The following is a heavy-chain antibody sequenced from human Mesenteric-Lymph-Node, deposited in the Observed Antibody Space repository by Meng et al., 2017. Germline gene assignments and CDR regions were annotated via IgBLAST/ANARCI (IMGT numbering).Heavy chain of an antibody. J-gene: IGHJ4*02. CDR3: AQPRGMVDIDY. CDR2: ISYDGSNK. D-gene: IGHD3-10*01. CDR1: GFTFSSYA. V-gene: IGHV3-30*01. Sequence: QVQLVESGGVVVQPGRSLRLSCAASGFTFSSYAMHWVRQAPGKGLEWVAVISYDGSNKYYADSVKGRFTISRDNSKNTLYLQMNSLRAEDTAVYYCAQPRGMVDIDYWGQGTLVTVSS.